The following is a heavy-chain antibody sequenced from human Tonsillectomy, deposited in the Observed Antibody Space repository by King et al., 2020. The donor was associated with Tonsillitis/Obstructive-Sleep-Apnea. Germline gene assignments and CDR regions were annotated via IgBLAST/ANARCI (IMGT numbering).Heavy chain of an antibody. CDR1: GGSISSSRYY. J-gene: IGHJ4*02. CDR2: IYYSGST. V-gene: IGHV4-39*01. Sequence: QLQESGPGLVKPSETLSLTCTVSGGSISSSRYYWGWIRQPPGKGLEWIGSIYYSGSTYYNPSLKSRVNIYVDTSKNQVSMKLSSVTAADTAVYYCWRHIVVVVTASRTYAFDYWGQGTMVTVSS. CDR3: WRHIVVVVTASRTYAFDY. D-gene: IGHD2-21*02.